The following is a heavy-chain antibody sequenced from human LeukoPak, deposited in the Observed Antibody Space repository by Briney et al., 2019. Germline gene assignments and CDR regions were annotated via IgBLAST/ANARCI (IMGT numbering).Heavy chain of an antibody. CDR2: IYYTGRT. J-gene: IGHJ4*02. CDR3: ARHRGQWLFDYFDY. CDR1: GGSISTYY. Sequence: RPSETLSLTCSVSGGSISTYYWSWIAQPPGKGLEWFGYIYYTGRTNYSPSLKSRLTISIDTSKNKFSLKLSSVTAADTAVYYCARHRGQWLFDYFDYWGQGALVTVSS. D-gene: IGHD6-19*01. V-gene: IGHV4-59*08.